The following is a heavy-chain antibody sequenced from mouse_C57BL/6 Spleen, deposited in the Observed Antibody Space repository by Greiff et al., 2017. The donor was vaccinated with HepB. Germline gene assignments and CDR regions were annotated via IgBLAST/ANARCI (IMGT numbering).Heavy chain of an antibody. CDR3: TTPFITTQGY. CDR2: IDPENGDT. CDR1: GFNIKDDY. J-gene: IGHJ2*01. V-gene: IGHV14-4*01. Sequence: VQLQQSGAELVRPGASVKLSCTASGFNIKDDYMHWVKQRPEQGLEWIGWIDPENGDTEYASKFQGKATITADTSSNTAYLQLSSLTSEDTAVYYCTTPFITTQGYWGQGTTLTVSS. D-gene: IGHD1-1*01.